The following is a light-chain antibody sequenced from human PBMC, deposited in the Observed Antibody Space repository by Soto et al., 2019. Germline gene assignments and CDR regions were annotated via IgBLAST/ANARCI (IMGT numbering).Light chain of an antibody. Sequence: QSVLTQPASVSGSPGQSITISCTGTSSDVGGYNYVSWYQQHPGKAPKLMISEVSNRPSGVSNRFSGSKSGNTASLTISGLQAEDEADYYCCSYIVHYIYVFGTGTKGTVL. CDR2: EVS. CDR1: SSDVGGYNY. J-gene: IGLJ1*01. V-gene: IGLV2-14*01. CDR3: CSYIVHYIYV.